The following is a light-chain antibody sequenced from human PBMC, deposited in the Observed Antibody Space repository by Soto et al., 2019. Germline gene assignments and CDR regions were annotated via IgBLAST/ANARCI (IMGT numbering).Light chain of an antibody. Sequence: QSVLTQPPSASGTPGQRVTISCSGSSSNIGSNTVNWYQQVPGTAPKLLIYNNNHRPSGVPDRFSGSKSGTSASLAISGLQSEDEGDYYCAAWDDRLNGWVLGGGTKLTVL. J-gene: IGLJ3*02. CDR2: NNN. CDR1: SSNIGSNT. V-gene: IGLV1-44*01. CDR3: AAWDDRLNGWV.